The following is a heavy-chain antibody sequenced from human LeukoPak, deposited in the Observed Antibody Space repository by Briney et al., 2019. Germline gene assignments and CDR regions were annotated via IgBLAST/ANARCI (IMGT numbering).Heavy chain of an antibody. CDR1: GFTFSSYG. Sequence: PGRSLRLSCAASGFTFSSYGMHWVRQAPGKGLEWVAVISYDGSNKYYADSVKGRFTISRDNSKYTLYLQMNSLRAEDTAVYYCAKEGYYYDSSGYNYYYGMDAWGQGTTVTVSS. CDR3: AKEGYYYDSSGYNYYYGMDA. CDR2: ISYDGSNK. J-gene: IGHJ6*02. D-gene: IGHD3-22*01. V-gene: IGHV3-30*18.